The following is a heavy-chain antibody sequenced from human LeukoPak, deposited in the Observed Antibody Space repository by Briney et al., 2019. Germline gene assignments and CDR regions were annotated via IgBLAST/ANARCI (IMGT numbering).Heavy chain of an antibody. J-gene: IGHJ6*03. CDR2: ISGYNGNT. Sequence: ASVRVSCKAYGYNFATSGIGWVRQAPGQGLEWLGWISGYNGNTKSAPKLQGRVTMTTDTSTDTAYLELGGLRVDDTAIYYCARDLGTYTGSYYSYYHYMDVWGEGTSVTVSS. V-gene: IGHV1-18*01. D-gene: IGHD1-26*01. CDR1: GYNFATSG. CDR3: ARDLGTYTGSYYSYYHYMDV.